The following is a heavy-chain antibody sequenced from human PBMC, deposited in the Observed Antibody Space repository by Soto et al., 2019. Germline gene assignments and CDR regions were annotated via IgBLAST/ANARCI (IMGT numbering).Heavy chain of an antibody. V-gene: IGHV1-18*01. CDR2: ISAYNGNT. CDR3: ARDXGPGGLYYYYYGMDV. Sequence: SLKVSRKASGYTSTSYGISWVRQAPGQGLEWMGWISAYNGNTNYAQKLQGRVTMTTDTSTSTAYMELRSLRSDDTAVYYCARDXGPGGLYYYYYGMDVWGQGTTVTVSS. CDR1: GYTSTSYG. J-gene: IGHJ6*02. D-gene: IGHD3-16*01.